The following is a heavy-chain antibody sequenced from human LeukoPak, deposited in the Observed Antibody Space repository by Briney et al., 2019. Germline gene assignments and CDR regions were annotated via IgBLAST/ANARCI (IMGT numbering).Heavy chain of an antibody. CDR2: IDQSGST. D-gene: IGHD2-2*01. CDR3: VIYIMPAPTTDY. J-gene: IGHJ4*02. Sequence: TSETLSLTCAVFGRSFSGYYLHWIPQSPEKGLEWIGEIDQSGSTKYNPSLKSRVTISVDTSKNQFSLNLNSVAAADTAVYYCVIYIMPAPTTDYWGQGTLVTVSS. CDR1: GRSFSGYY. V-gene: IGHV4-34*01.